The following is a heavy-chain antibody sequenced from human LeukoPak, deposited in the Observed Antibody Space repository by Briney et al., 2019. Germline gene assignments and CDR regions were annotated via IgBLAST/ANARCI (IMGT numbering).Heavy chain of an antibody. J-gene: IGHJ4*02. CDR3: ARAGNSSWGSYFDY. CDR2: INPNSGGT. CDR1: GYTFTGYY. D-gene: IGHD6-13*01. Sequence: ASVKVSCKASGYTFTGYYMHWVRQAPGQGLEWMGWINPNSGGTNYAQKFQGRVTMTRDTSISTAYMELSSLRSDDTAVYYCARAGNSSWGSYFDYWGQGTLVTVSS. V-gene: IGHV1-2*02.